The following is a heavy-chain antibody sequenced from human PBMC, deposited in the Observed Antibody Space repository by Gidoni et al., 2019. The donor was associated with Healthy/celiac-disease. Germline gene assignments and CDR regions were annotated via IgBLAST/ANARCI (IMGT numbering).Heavy chain of an antibody. CDR2: ISSSSSDR. CDR3: ARDTPNDYVWGSYRYFDY. CDR1: GFTLSRYS. D-gene: IGHD3-16*02. Sequence: EVQLVESGGGLVKPGGSLRLSCAASGFTLSRYSMNWVRQAPGKGLEWGSSISSSSSDRYYADSVKGRFTSSRDNAKNSLYLQMNSLRAEDTAVYYCARDTPNDYVWGSYRYFDYWGQGTLVTVSS. V-gene: IGHV3-21*01. J-gene: IGHJ4*02.